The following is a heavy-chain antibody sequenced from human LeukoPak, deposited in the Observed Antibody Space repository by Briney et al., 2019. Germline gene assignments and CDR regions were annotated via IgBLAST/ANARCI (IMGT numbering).Heavy chain of an antibody. D-gene: IGHD6-13*01. CDR2: IYYSGST. Sequence: SETLSLTCTVSGGSISSGDYYWSWIRQPPGKGLEWIGYIYYSGSTYYNPSLKSRVTISVDTSKNQFSLKLSSVTAADTAVYYCARHPGPGYSSSWYWFDPWGQGTLVTVSS. V-gene: IGHV4-30-4*01. J-gene: IGHJ5*02. CDR1: GGSISSGDYY. CDR3: ARHPGPGYSSSWYWFDP.